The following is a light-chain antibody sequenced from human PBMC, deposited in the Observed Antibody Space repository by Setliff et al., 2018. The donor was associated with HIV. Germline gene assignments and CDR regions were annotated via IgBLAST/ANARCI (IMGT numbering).Light chain of an antibody. CDR3: AAWDNSLNGQV. J-gene: IGLJ1*01. Sequence: QSVLTQPPSASGTPGQRVTISCSGSSSNIGSNTVNWYQQLPGTAPKLLIYNNNQRPSGVPDRFSDSKSGTSASLAISGLQSGDEADYYCAAWDNSLNGQVFGTGTKVTVL. CDR1: SSNIGSNT. V-gene: IGLV1-44*01. CDR2: NNN.